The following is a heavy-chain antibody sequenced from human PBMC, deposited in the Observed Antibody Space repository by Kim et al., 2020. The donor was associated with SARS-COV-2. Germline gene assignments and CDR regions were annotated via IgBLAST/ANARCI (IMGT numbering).Heavy chain of an antibody. CDR3: AKEGDYYDSSGYYGY. CDR1: GGSISSSSYY. J-gene: IGHJ4*02. D-gene: IGHD3-22*01. Sequence: SETLSLTCTVSGGSISSSSYYWGWIRQPPGKGLEWIGSIYYSGSTYYNPSLKSRVTISVDTSKNQFSLKLSSVTAADTAVYYCAKEGDYYDSSGYYGYWGQGTLVTVSS. V-gene: IGHV4-39*07. CDR2: IYYSGST.